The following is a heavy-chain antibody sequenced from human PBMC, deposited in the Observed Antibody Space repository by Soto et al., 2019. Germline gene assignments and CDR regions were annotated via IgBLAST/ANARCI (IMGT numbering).Heavy chain of an antibody. CDR2: IRRDGGAT. Sequence: EVQLVESGGALVQPGESLRLSCEASGFSFSNYWMTWVRQAPGKGLEWVANIRRDGGATDYLDSVRGRFTISRDNAENSLYLQMNSLRAEDTSLYYCARDVSPGSSSLYLDAFDIWGQGTMVTVSS. CDR3: ARDVSPGSSSLYLDAFDI. D-gene: IGHD6-13*01. J-gene: IGHJ3*02. CDR1: GFSFSNYW. V-gene: IGHV3-7*05.